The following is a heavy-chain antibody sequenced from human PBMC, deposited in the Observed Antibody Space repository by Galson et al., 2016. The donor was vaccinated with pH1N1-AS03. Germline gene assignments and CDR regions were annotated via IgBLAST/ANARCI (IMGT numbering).Heavy chain of an antibody. Sequence: SLRLSCAASGFIFSSYEMNWVRQAPGKGLEWVSYISSSGNTIYYADSVKGRFTISRDNAKNSLYLQMNSLRAEDRAVYYCAKEGSGSVSKFAFDIWGQGTIVTVSS. D-gene: IGHD3-10*01. V-gene: IGHV3-48*03. CDR2: ISSSGNTI. CDR3: AKEGSGSVSKFAFDI. CDR1: GFIFSSYE. J-gene: IGHJ3*02.